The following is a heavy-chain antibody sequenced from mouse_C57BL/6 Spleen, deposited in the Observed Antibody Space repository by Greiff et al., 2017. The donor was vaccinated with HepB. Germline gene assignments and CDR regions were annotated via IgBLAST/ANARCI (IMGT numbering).Heavy chain of an antibody. CDR2: IDPSDSYT. V-gene: IGHV1-69*01. CDR3: ARRGDEYFDV. Sequence: VQLQQPGAELVMPGASVKLSCKASGYTFTSYWMHWVKQRPGQGLEWIGEIDPSDSYTNYNQKFKGKSTLTVDKSSSTAYMQLSSLTSEDSAVYYCARRGDEYFDVWGTETTVTVSS. J-gene: IGHJ1*03. D-gene: IGHD3-3*01. CDR1: GYTFTSYW.